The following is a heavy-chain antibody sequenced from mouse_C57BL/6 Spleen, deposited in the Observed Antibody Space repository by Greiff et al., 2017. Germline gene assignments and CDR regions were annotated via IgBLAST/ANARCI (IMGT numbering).Heavy chain of an antibody. J-gene: IGHJ3*01. V-gene: IGHV14-3*01. CDR2: IDPANGNT. Sequence: VQLKQSVAELVRPGASVKLSCTASVFNIKNTYMHWVKQRPEQGLEWIGRIDPANGNTKYAPKFQGKATITADTSSNTAYLQLSSLTSEDTAIYYCAPVYYDYDESFAYWGQGTLVTVSA. CDR1: VFNIKNTY. CDR3: APVYYDYDESFAY. D-gene: IGHD2-4*01.